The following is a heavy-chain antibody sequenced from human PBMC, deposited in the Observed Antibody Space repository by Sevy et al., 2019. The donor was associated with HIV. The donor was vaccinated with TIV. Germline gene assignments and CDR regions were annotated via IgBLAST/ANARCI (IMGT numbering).Heavy chain of an antibody. CDR2: IKSKTDGGTT. CDR1: GFTFSNAW. V-gene: IGHV3-15*01. CDR3: TTDGPIEYYYDSSGYYEGGDY. J-gene: IGHJ4*02. Sequence: GGSLRLSCAASGFTFSNAWMSWVRQAPGKGLEWVGRIKSKTDGGTTDYAAPVKGRFTISRDDSKNTLDLQMNSLKTEDTAVYYCTTDGPIEYYYDSSGYYEGGDYWGQGTLVTVSS. D-gene: IGHD3-22*01.